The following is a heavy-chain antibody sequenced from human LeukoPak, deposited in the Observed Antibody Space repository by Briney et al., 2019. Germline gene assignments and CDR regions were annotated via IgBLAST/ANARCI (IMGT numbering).Heavy chain of an antibody. CDR2: IYSTGRV. V-gene: IGHV4-61*02. J-gene: IGHJ3*02. CDR1: GVSISSGTYY. CDR3: AREAPVVVAASDAFDI. Sequence: SETLSLTCTVSGVSISSGTYYWTWIRQPAGKGLEWIGRIYSTGRVNYNPSLKSRVTMLLDTSKNHISLKLTSVTAADTAVYYCAREAPVVVAASDAFDIWGQGTMVTVSS. D-gene: IGHD2-15*01.